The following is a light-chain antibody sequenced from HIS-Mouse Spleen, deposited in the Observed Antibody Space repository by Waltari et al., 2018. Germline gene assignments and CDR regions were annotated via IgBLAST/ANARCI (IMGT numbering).Light chain of an antibody. V-gene: IGLV1-47*01. CDR2: RNN. Sequence: QSVLTQPPSASGTPGQRVPISCSGRRSNIGSNYVYWYQQLPGTAPKLLIYRNNQRPSGVPDRFSGSKSGTSASLAISGLRSEDEADYYCAAWDDSLSGPVFGGGTKLTVL. CDR3: AAWDDSLSGPV. J-gene: IGLJ3*02. CDR1: RSNIGSNY.